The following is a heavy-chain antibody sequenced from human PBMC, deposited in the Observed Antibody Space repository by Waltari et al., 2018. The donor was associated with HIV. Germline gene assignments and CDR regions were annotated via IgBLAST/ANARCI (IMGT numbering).Heavy chain of an antibody. J-gene: IGHJ2*01. CDR1: GFNFDEDG. Sequence: EVQLVESGGGAVRPGGSLRLSCAASGFNFDEDGMSWVRQATGKGLVWVTGINWGGDATTYADSGRGRFTISRENRKNSLYLEMNSLRAEDTALYRCAREGSEGADCSTTSCRYFDLWGRGSLVIVSS. V-gene: IGHV3-20*01. CDR2: INWGGDAT. D-gene: IGHD2-2*01. CDR3: AREGSEGADCSTTSCRYFDL.